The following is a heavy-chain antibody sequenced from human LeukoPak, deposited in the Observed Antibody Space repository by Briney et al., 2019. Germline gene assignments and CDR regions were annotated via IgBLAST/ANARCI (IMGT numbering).Heavy chain of an antibody. CDR2: IYPGDSDT. CDR3: TRRGYCSSTSCPYYYYGMDV. J-gene: IGHJ6*02. CDR1: GHSFTTYW. V-gene: IGHV5-51*01. D-gene: IGHD2-2*01. Sequence: GESLKISCKCSGHSFTTYWIGWVRQMPGKGLEWMGIIYPGDSDTRYSPSFQGQVTISADKSISTAYLQWSSLKASDTAMYYCTRRGYCSSTSCPYYYYGMDVWGQGTTVTVSS.